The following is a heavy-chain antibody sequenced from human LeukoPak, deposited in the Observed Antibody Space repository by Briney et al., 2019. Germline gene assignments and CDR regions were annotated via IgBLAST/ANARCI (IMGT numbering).Heavy chain of an antibody. V-gene: IGHV3-48*03. Sequence: GGSLRLSCAASGFTFSNYEMKWVRQAPGKGLEWVSYISSSGSTIYYADSVKGRFTISRDNAENSLYLQMNSLRVEDTAVYYCARGSITIFGLVTLWGQGTLVTVSS. D-gene: IGHD3-3*01. CDR3: ARGSITIFGLVTL. CDR1: GFTFSNYE. J-gene: IGHJ4*02. CDR2: ISSSGSTI.